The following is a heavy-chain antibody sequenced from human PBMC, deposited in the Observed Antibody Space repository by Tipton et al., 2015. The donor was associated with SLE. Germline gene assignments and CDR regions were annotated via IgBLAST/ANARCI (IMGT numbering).Heavy chain of an antibody. CDR1: GDSINSGSYY. V-gene: IGHV4-39*01. J-gene: IGHJ4*02. CDR3: ARMGNIAYYFDY. CDR2: IYHSGST. Sequence: LRLSCTVTGDSINSGSYYWGWIRQPPGKGLEWIGEIYHSGSTNYNPSLKSRVTISEDKSKNQFSLKLSSGTAADTAVYYCARMGNIAYYFDYWGQGTLVTVSS. D-gene: IGHD2/OR15-2a*01.